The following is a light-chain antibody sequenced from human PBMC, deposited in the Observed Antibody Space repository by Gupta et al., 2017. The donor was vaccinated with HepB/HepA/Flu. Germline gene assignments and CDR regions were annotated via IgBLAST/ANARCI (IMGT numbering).Light chain of an antibody. J-gene: IGKJ4*01. Sequence: EIVMTQSPATLSVSPGERATLSCRASQSVSSNLAWYQQKPGQAPRLLIYGASTRATDIPARFSGSGSGTDFTLTISSLQSEDFAVYYCQQYKNWPLTFGGGTKVEIK. CDR2: GAS. CDR3: QQYKNWPLT. CDR1: QSVSSN. V-gene: IGKV3-15*01.